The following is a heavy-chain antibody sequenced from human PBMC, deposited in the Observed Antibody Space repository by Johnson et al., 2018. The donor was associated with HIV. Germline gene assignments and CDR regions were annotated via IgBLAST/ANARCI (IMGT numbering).Heavy chain of an antibody. V-gene: IGHV3-30*14. CDR1: GFTFSSYA. J-gene: IGHJ3*02. CDR2: ISYAGSNK. Sequence: VQLVESGGGVVQPGRSLRLSCAASGFTFSSYAMHWVRQAPGKGLEWVAVISYAGSNKYYADSVKGRFTISRDNSKNTLYLQMNSLRARDTAVYYCARVTNDAFDIWGQGTIVAVSS. CDR3: ARVTNDAFDI.